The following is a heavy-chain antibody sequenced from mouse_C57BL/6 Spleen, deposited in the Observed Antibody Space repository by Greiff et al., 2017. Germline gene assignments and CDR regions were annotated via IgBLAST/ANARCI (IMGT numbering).Heavy chain of an antibody. J-gene: IGHJ4*01. CDR1: GFTFSSYG. CDR2: ISSGGSYT. D-gene: IGHD1-1*01. V-gene: IGHV5-6*01. Sequence: EVQGVESGGDLVKPGGSLKLSCAASGFTFSSYGMSWVRQTPDKRLEWVATISSGGSYTYYPDSVKGRFTISRDNAKNTLYLQMSSLKSEDTAKDYGGRGAVVGTGAMDYWGQGTSVTVSS. CDR3: GRGAVVGTGAMDY.